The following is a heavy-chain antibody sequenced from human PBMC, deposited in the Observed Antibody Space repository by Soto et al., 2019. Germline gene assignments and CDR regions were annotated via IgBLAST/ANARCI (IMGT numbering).Heavy chain of an antibody. J-gene: IGHJ4*02. CDR3: AWFAAGSTWDYCDY. CDR2: IVPVFGRV. CDR1: GDTFTKYA. D-gene: IGHD2-2*01. Sequence: QVHLVQSGAEVRKPGSSVRVSCKASGDTFTKYAISWLRQAPGQGREWMGGIVPVFGRVTYAQRFQDRVSIIADKSTATSYLELTSLTADDTAVYYCAWFAAGSTWDYCDYWGQGTLVTVSS. V-gene: IGHV1-69*06.